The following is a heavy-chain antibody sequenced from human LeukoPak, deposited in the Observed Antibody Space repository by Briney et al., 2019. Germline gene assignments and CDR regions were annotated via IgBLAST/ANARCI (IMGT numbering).Heavy chain of an antibody. V-gene: IGHV4-39*01. CDR2: IYYTGNT. J-gene: IGHJ6*03. D-gene: IGHD7-27*01. Sequence: PSETLSLTCTVSGVSISSSNSYWGWIRQPPGKGLEWIGSIYYTGNTYYNASLKSRVTISIDTSKNQISLRLNSVTAADTAVYYCARASWGSVHFYYYMDVWGKGTTVTVSS. CDR1: GVSISSSNSY. CDR3: ARASWGSVHFYYYMDV.